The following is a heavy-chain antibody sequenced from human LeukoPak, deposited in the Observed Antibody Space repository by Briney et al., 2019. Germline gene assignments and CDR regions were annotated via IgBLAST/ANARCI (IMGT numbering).Heavy chain of an antibody. CDR2: INPSGGSA. V-gene: IGHV1-46*01. D-gene: IGHD4-11*01. CDR3: MISRYSRGWEYFQH. CDR1: GYTFTTYY. Sequence: ASVKVSCKASGYTFTTYYMHWVRQAPVQGLEWMGMINPSGGSATFAQKFQGRVTMTTDTSTNTGHLEVSSLRSDDTAVYYCMISRYSRGWEYFQHWGQGTLAIVSS. J-gene: IGHJ1*01.